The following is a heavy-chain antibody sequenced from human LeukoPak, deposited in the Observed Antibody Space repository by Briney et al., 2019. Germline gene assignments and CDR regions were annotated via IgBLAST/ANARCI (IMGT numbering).Heavy chain of an antibody. CDR1: GFTFSIYA. J-gene: IGHJ4*02. V-gene: IGHV3-23*01. CDR3: ARDRPNYYGSDGHYYRRDGDY. CDR2: ITSRGEST. D-gene: IGHD3-22*01. Sequence: GGSLRLSCAASGFTFSIYAMSWVRQAPGKGLQWVSSITSRGESTLYVDSVKGRLTITRDNSENTLSLKMHSLRAEDTAVYYCARDRPNYYGSDGHYYRRDGDYWGRGTLVSVSS.